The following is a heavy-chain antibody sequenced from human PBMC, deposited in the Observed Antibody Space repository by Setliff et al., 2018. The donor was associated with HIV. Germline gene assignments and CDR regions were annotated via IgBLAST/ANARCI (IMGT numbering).Heavy chain of an antibody. CDR2: INPSGGST. CDR1: GYTFTSYY. CDR3: ARDTYYNFWSGLEDYYYYMDV. Sequence: GASVKVSCKASGYTFTSYYMHWVRQAPGQGLEWMGIINPSGGSTSYAQKFQGRVTMTRDTSTSTVYMELSSLRSEDTAVYYCARDTYYNFWSGLEDYYYYMDVWGKGTTVTV. J-gene: IGHJ6*03. V-gene: IGHV1-46*01. D-gene: IGHD3-3*01.